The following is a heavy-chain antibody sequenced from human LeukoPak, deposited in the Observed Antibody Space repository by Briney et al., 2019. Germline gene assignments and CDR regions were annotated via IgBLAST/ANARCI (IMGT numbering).Heavy chain of an antibody. J-gene: IGHJ4*02. CDR1: GYTFTSYG. D-gene: IGHD5-12*01. V-gene: IGHV1-18*01. Sequence: ASVKVSCKASGYTFTSYGISWVRQAPGQGLEWMGWISAYNGNTNYAQKLQGRVTMTTDTSTSTAYMELRSLRSDDTAVYYCARDWGGYDLGAIDYWGQGTLVTVSS. CDR2: ISAYNGNT. CDR3: ARDWGGYDLGAIDY.